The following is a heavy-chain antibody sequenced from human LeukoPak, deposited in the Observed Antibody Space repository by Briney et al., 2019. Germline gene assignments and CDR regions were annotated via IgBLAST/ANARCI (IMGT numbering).Heavy chain of an antibody. CDR3: ASRQYDILTGYDGALDI. CDR1: GFTFSTFA. J-gene: IGHJ3*02. D-gene: IGHD3-9*01. V-gene: IGHV3-23*01. Sequence: GGSLILSCAASGFTFSTFAMSWVRQAPGKGLEWVSIISASGDSTYYADSVKGRFTISRDNSKNTLYLQMNSLRAEDTAVYYCASRQYDILTGYDGALDIWGQGTMVTVSS. CDR2: ISASGDST.